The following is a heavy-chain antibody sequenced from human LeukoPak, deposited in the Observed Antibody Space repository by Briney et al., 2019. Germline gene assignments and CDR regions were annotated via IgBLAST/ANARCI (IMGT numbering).Heavy chain of an antibody. CDR3: STFSGPGRLFDY. D-gene: IGHD3-10*01. V-gene: IGHV3-72*01. CDR2: IRNKAKSYTT. CDR1: GFTFSDHS. Sequence: PGGSLRLSCAASGFTFSDHSMDWVRQAPGKGLEWVGRIRNKAKSYTTEYAASVKGRFTISRDDSKNSLYLQMNSLKTEDTALYYWSTFSGPGRLFDYWGQGTLVTVSS. J-gene: IGHJ4*02.